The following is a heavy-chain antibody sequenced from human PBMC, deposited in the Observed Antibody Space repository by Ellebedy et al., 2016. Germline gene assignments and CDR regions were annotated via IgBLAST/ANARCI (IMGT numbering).Heavy chain of an antibody. V-gene: IGHV3-69-1*01. J-gene: IGHJ4*02. CDR2: ISRGTDP. CDR1: GFTFSVRG. CDR3: TTDGSEWSRDS. D-gene: IGHD3-3*01. Sequence: GGSLRLXCVGSGFTFSVRGMTWVRQAPGKGLEWVATISRGTDPYYADSVKGRFTISRDNGMNSVFLQMNSLRVEDTALYYCTTDGSEWSRDSWGQGTLVTVSS.